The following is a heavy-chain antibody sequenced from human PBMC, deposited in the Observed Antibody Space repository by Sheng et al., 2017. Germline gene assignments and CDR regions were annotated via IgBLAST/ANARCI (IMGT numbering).Heavy chain of an antibody. Sequence: QVQLQQWGAGLLKPSETLSLTCAVYGGSFSGYYWSWIRQPPGKGLEWIGEINHSGSTNYNPSLKSRVTISVDTSKNQFSLKLSSVTAADTAVYYCARDIVVVVAATLAWFDPWGQGTLVTVS. CDR3: ARDIVVVVAATLAWFDP. V-gene: IGHV4-34*01. D-gene: IGHD2-15*01. CDR1: GGSFSGYY. J-gene: IGHJ5*02. CDR2: INHSGST.